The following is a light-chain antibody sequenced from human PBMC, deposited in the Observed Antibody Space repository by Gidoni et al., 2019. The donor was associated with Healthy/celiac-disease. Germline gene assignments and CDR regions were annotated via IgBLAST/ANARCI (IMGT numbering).Light chain of an antibody. CDR1: QSVLYSSNNKNY. CDR3: QQYYSTLWT. V-gene: IGKV4-1*01. CDR2: WAS. Sequence: DIVLTQSPDSLAVSLGERATINCKSSQSVLYSSNNKNYLAWYQQKPGQPPKLLMYWASTRESGVPDRFSGSGSGTDFTLTISSLQAEDVAVYYCQQYYSTLWTFXQXTKVEIK. J-gene: IGKJ1*01.